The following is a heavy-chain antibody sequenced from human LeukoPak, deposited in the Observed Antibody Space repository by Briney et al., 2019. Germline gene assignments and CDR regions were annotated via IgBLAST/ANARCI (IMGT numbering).Heavy chain of an antibody. D-gene: IGHD1-1*01. V-gene: IGHV4-59*01. CDR1: GGSISNYY. CDR2: IYYIGST. CDR3: ATLGGNGYYYMDV. J-gene: IGHJ6*03. Sequence: SETLSLTCTVSGGSISNYYWSWIRQPPGKELEWIGYIYYIGSTNYNPSLKRRVTISVDTSKNQFSLKLSSVTAADTAVYYCATLGGNGYYYMDVWGKGTTVTISS.